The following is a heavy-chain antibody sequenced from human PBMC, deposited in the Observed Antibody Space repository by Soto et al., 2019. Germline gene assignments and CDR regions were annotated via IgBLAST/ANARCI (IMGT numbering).Heavy chain of an antibody. CDR2: INPNSGDT. CDR3: ARDSSGPNYYFDF. Sequence: ASVKVPWKASGYTFVGLYMRWMRQAPGQGLEWVGRINPNSGDTKYAQKFQGWITMTRDTSISTAYMELSRLKSDDTAVYYCARDSSGPNYYFDFWGQGTLVTVSS. D-gene: IGHD3-22*01. CDR1: GYTFVGLY. V-gene: IGHV1-2*04. J-gene: IGHJ4*02.